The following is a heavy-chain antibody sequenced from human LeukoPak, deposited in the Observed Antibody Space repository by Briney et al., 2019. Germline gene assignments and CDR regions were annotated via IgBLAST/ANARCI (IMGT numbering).Heavy chain of an antibody. CDR1: GGSFSGYY. V-gene: IGHV4-34*01. CDR3: ARGGGITGTTGAFDI. J-gene: IGHJ3*02. Sequence: SETLSLTCAVYGGSFSGYYWSWIRQPPGKGLEWIGEINHSGSTNYNPSLKSRVTISVDRSKNQFSLKLSSVTAADTAVYYCARGGGITGTTGAFDIWGQGTMVTVSS. D-gene: IGHD1-7*01. CDR2: INHSGST.